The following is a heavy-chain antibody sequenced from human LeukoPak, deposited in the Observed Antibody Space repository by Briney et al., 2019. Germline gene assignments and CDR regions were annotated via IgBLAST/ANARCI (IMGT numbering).Heavy chain of an antibody. D-gene: IGHD3-22*01. CDR1: GFTVSSNY. CDR2: IYSGGST. Sequence: GGSLRLSCAASGFTVSSNYMSWVRQAPGKGLEWVSVIYSGGSTYYADSVKGRFTIPRDNSKNTLYLQMNSLRAEDTAVYYCAQRWYDSSGYDYWGQGTLVTVSS. V-gene: IGHV3-53*01. CDR3: AQRWYDSSGYDY. J-gene: IGHJ4*02.